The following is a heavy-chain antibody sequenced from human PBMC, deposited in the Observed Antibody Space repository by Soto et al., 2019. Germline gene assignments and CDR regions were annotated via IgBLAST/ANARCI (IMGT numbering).Heavy chain of an antibody. CDR2: ISSDGSNK. CDR1: GFTFSKHA. D-gene: IGHD2-15*01. CDR3: ARMASFYCSGGSCYPTYGMDV. J-gene: IGHJ6*02. V-gene: IGHV3-30-3*01. Sequence: QVQLVESGGGVVQPGRSLRLSCAASGFTFSKHAMHWVRQAPGKGLEWVAVISSDGSNKYYADSVKGRFTISRDNSKNTLFLQMNSLRAEDTAVCYFARMASFYCSGGSCYPTYGMDVWGQGTTVTVSS.